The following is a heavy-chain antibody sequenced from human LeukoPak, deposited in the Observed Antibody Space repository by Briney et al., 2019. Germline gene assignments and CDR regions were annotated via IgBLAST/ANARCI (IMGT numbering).Heavy chain of an antibody. V-gene: IGHV3-21*01. CDR2: ISSSSSYI. CDR3: ATCMGASVHFDY. CDR1: GFTFSSYS. D-gene: IGHD1-26*01. J-gene: IGHJ4*02. Sequence: PGGSLRLSCAASGFTFSSYSMNWVRQAPGKGLEWVSSISSSSSYIYYADSVKGRFTISRDNAKNSLYLRMNSLRAEDTAVYYCATCMGASVHFDYWGQGTLVTVSS.